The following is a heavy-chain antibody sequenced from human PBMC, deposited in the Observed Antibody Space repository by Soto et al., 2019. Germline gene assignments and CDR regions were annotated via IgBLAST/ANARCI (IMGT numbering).Heavy chain of an antibody. CDR2: ISVSGSST. CDR3: AKGQPNWKQLQFFDL. D-gene: IGHD1-1*01. V-gene: IGHV3-23*01. J-gene: IGHJ2*01. Sequence: EVQLLASGGGLVQPGGSLRLSCAASGFTFSDCAVNWVRQAPGKGLEWVSGISVSGSSTHYADSVKGRFTISRDNSKNTLYLQMNGLRGEDTAVYYCAKGQPNWKQLQFFDLWGRGTLVTVSS. CDR1: GFTFSDCA.